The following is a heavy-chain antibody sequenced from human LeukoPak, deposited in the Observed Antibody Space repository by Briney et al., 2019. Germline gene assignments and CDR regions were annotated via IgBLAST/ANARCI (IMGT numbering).Heavy chain of an antibody. CDR2: GSTSNGDT. Sequence: ASVKVSCKTSGYNFNRYTITWVRQAPGPGLEWMGCGSTSNGDTNYAEKFQGRVIMTTETVTKTAYMELRRLRSGDTAMYFCARVSDTSMVTPGFDSWGQGTLVTVSS. CDR1: GYNFNRYT. D-gene: IGHD5-18*01. CDR3: ARVSDTSMVTPGFDS. J-gene: IGHJ4*02. V-gene: IGHV1-18*01.